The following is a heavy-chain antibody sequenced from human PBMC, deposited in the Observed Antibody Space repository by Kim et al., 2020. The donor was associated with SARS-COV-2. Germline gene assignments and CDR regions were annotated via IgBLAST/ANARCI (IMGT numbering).Heavy chain of an antibody. V-gene: IGHV4-59*09. J-gene: IGHJ6*02. D-gene: IGHD1-26*01. Sequence: LKTRVTIAVDTSKNQFSLKLSSVTAADTAVYYCARGIRGSYLYYYGMDVWGQGTTVTVSS. CDR3: ARGIRGSYLYYYGMDV.